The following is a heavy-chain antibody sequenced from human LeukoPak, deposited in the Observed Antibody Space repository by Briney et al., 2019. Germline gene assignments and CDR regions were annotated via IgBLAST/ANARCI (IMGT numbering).Heavy chain of an antibody. CDR2: IIPILGIA. CDR1: GGTFSSYT. Sequence: ASVKVSCKASGGTFSSYTISWVRQAPGQGLEWMGRIIPILGIANYVQKFQGRVTITADKSTSTAYMELSSLRSEDTAVYYCARGTVVVPADYWGQGTLVTVSS. V-gene: IGHV1-69*02. CDR3: ARGTVVVPADY. D-gene: IGHD2-2*01. J-gene: IGHJ4*02.